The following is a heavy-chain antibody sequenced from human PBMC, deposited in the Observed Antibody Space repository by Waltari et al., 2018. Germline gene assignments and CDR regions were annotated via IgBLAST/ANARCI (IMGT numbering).Heavy chain of an antibody. D-gene: IGHD6-6*01. J-gene: IGHJ4*02. CDR3: ATDFRKSSCS. CDR1: GPPFDSYT. V-gene: IGHV3-64*07. Sequence: QLVESGGGLVQPGGSLRLSCAASGPPFDSYTMHWVRQAPGKGLQYVSTINNNGGGTQYADSVKGRFSISRDNSRNKVFLQMGGLRLEDTAVYYCATDFRKSSCSWGQGTLVIVSS. CDR2: INNNGGGT.